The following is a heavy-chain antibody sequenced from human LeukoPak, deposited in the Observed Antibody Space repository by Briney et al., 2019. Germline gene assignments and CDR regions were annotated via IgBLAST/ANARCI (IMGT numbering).Heavy chain of an antibody. V-gene: IGHV4-39*07. CDR3: ARDQYYYDSSGYYTDY. CDR1: GGSISGSSYY. Sequence: SETLSLTCTVSGGSISGSSYYWGWIRQPPGKGLEWIGSIYYSGSTYYNPSLKSRVTISVDTSKNQFSLKLSSVTAADTAVYYCARDQYYYDSSGYYTDYWGQGTLVTVSS. D-gene: IGHD3-22*01. CDR2: IYYSGST. J-gene: IGHJ4*02.